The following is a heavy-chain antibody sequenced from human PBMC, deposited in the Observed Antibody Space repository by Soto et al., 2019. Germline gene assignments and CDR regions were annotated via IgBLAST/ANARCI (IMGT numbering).Heavy chain of an antibody. J-gene: IGHJ4*02. Sequence: QVQLVESGGGVVQPGRSLRLSCSASGFTFSSYGMHWVRQAPGKGLEWVAVIWYDGSNKYYADSVKGRFTISRDNSKNTLYLQMNSLRAEDTAVYYCARDRSHFDYWGQGTLVTVSS. CDR1: GFTFSSYG. V-gene: IGHV3-33*01. CDR2: IWYDGSNK. CDR3: ARDRSHFDY.